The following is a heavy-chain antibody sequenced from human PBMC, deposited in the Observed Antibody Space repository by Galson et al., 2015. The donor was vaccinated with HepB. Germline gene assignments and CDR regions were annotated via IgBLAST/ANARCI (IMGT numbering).Heavy chain of an antibody. D-gene: IGHD5-24*01. Sequence: SLRLSCAASGFSFSSYGMHWVRQAPGEGLEWVAFIWYDSSNKYHADSVKGRFTISRDNSKNALYLQMNSLRAEDTAVYYCARNVADYNYADHWGQGTLVTVSS. CDR1: GFSFSSYG. CDR2: IWYDSSNK. CDR3: ARNVADYNYADH. V-gene: IGHV3-33*08. J-gene: IGHJ4*02.